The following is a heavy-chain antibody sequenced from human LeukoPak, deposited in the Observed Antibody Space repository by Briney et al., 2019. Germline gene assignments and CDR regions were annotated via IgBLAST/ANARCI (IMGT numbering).Heavy chain of an antibody. CDR1: GGSISSGGYY. V-gene: IGHV4-31*03. CDR2: IYYSGST. D-gene: IGHD3-16*02. Sequence: SQALSLTCTVSGGSISSGGYYWSWIRQHPGKGLEWIGYIYYSGSTYYNPSLKSRVTISVDTSKNQFSLKLSSVTAADTAVYYCARDVSYPTLYYYYGMDVWGQGTTVTVPS. CDR3: ARDVSYPTLYYYYGMDV. J-gene: IGHJ6*02.